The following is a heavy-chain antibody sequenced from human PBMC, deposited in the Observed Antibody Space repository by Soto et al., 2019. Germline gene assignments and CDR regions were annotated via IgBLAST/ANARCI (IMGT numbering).Heavy chain of an antibody. CDR3: ARDSGNFGVWPYLVDP. CDR1: GYTFNNYG. V-gene: IGHV1-18*01. CDR2: ISGYNGDT. D-gene: IGHD4-17*01. J-gene: IGHJ5*02. Sequence: QVQLVQSGAEVKKPGASVKVSCKASGYTFNNYGISWVRQARGQGLEWMGWISGYNGDTDYAHNFKGRLTMTTDTSTSTAYMELRSLTSDDTAVCFCARDSGNFGVWPYLVDPWGEGTVVTVTS.